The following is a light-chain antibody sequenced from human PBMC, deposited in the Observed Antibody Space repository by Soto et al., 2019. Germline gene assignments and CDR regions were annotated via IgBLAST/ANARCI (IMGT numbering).Light chain of an antibody. CDR2: DAS. Sequence: DIQMTQSTSTLSASVGDRVTITCRASQSISSWLAWYQQKPGKAPKLLIYDASSLESGVPSRFSGSGSGTQFILTIDSLQPEDFATYYCQQVKSYPRTFGGGTKVDIK. CDR1: QSISSW. CDR3: QQVKSYPRT. V-gene: IGKV1-5*01. J-gene: IGKJ4*01.